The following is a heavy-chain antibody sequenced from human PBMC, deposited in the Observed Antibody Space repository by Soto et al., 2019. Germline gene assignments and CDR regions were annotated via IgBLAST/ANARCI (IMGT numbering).Heavy chain of an antibody. CDR3: ARGDFLEWLYSFDY. D-gene: IGHD3-3*01. CDR1: GFTFSRHA. Sequence: QVQLVESGGGVVQPGRSLRLSCAASGFTFSRHALHWVRQSPGKGLEWVTVISNDGSNKYYADSVKGRFTICRDNSKNTLYLQMKSLRAEDTGVYYCARGDFLEWLYSFDYWCRGTLVTVSS. V-gene: IGHV3-30-3*01. CDR2: ISNDGSNK. J-gene: IGHJ4*02.